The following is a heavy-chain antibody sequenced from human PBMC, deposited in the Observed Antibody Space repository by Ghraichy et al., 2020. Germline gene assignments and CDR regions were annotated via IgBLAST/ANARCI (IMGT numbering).Heavy chain of an antibody. CDR1: GGSFSGYY. V-gene: IGHV4-34*01. CDR2: INHSGST. J-gene: IGHJ4*02. Sequence: SETLSLTCAVYGGSFSGYYWSWIRQPPGKGLEWIGEINHSGSTNYNPALKSRVTISVDTSKNQFSLKLSSVTAADTAVYYCARGPGYCSSTSCYTGDYWGQGTLVTVSS. CDR3: ARGPGYCSSTSCYTGDY. D-gene: IGHD2-2*02.